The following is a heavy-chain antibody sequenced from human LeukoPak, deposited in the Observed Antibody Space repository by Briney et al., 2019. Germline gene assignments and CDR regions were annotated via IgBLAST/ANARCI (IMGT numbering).Heavy chain of an antibody. Sequence: SVKVSCKASGGTFSSYAISWVRQAPGQGLEWMGGIIPIFGTANYARKFQGRVTITTDESTSTAYMELSSLRSEDTAVYYCAQILEWPSFDYWGQGTLVTVSS. D-gene: IGHD3-3*01. J-gene: IGHJ4*02. CDR3: AQILEWPSFDY. CDR2: IIPIFGTA. V-gene: IGHV1-69*05. CDR1: GGTFSSYA.